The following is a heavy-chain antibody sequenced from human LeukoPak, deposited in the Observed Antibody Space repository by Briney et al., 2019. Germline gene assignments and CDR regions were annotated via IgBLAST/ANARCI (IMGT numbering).Heavy chain of an antibody. Sequence: SETLSLTCTVSGGSISSYYWSWIRQPPGKGLEWIGYIYYSGSTNYNPSLKSRVTISVDTSKNQFSPKLSSVTAADTAVYYCARHSSSPDGTFDYWGQGTLVTVSS. CDR1: GGSISSYY. D-gene: IGHD6-6*01. V-gene: IGHV4-59*01. CDR2: IYYSGST. CDR3: ARHSSSPDGTFDY. J-gene: IGHJ4*02.